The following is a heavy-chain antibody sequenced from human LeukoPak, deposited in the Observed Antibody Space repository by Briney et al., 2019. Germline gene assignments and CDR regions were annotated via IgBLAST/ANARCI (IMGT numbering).Heavy chain of an antibody. D-gene: IGHD3-22*01. Sequence: ASVKVSCKASGGTFSSYAISWVRQAPGQGLEWMGGIIPIFGTANYAQKFQGRVTITADRSTSTAYMELSSLRSEDTAVYYCARDATKTYYYDTGLETYMDVWGKGTTVTVSS. CDR3: ARDATKTYYYDTGLETYMDV. J-gene: IGHJ6*03. V-gene: IGHV1-69*06. CDR2: IIPIFGTA. CDR1: GGTFSSYA.